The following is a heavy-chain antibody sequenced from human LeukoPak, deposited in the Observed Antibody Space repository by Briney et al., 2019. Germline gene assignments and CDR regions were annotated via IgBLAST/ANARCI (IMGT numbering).Heavy chain of an antibody. CDR2: IYPGDSDT. D-gene: IGHD2-2*01. CDR1: GYSFTSYW. Sequence: GESLKISCKGSGYSFTSYWIGWVRQMPGKGLEWMGIIYPGDSDTRYSPSFQGQVTISADKSISTAYLQWSSLKASDAAMYYCASTADCSSTSCYLGAFDIWGRGTMVTVSS. V-gene: IGHV5-51*01. J-gene: IGHJ3*02. CDR3: ASTADCSSTSCYLGAFDI.